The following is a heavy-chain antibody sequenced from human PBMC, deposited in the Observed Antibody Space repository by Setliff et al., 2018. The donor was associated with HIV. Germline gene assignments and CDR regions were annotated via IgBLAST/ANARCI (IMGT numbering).Heavy chain of an antibody. J-gene: IGHJ4*02. CDR1: GGSISTFY. V-gene: IGHV4-59*01. CDR2: VYYTGST. CDR3: ARDSGGYNYGFAVGSFDY. D-gene: IGHD5-18*01. Sequence: LSETLSLTCTVSGGSISTFYWTWIRQPPGKGLEWIGNVYYTGSTNYNPSLKSRITISIDTSKSQFSLKLTSVAAADTAVYYCARDSGGYNYGFAVGSFDYWGQGALVTVSS.